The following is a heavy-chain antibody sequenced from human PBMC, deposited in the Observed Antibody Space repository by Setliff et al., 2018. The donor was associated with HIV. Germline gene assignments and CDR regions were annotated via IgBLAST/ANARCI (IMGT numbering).Heavy chain of an antibody. V-gene: IGHV1-18*01. J-gene: IGHJ6*02. D-gene: IGHD2-2*01. CDR3: ARDHCSSSGCYEYSYYGMDV. CDR2: ISAYNGNT. CDR1: GYTFTSYG. Sequence: ASVKVSCKASGYTFTSYGISWVRQAPGQGLEWMGWISAYNGNTNYEQKLQGRVTMTRDTSIITADMEVSRMRSDDTAVYYCARDHCSSSGCYEYSYYGMDVWGQGTTVTVSS.